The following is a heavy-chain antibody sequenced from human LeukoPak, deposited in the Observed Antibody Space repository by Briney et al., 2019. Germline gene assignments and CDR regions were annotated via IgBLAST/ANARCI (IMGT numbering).Heavy chain of an antibody. CDR3: ARQASSRLRWNSGDYFDY. CDR2: IYPGDSDT. Sequence: GESLKISCKGSGYSFTSYWIGWVRQMPGKGLEWMGIIYPGDSDTRYSPSFQGQVTISADKSISTAYLQWSSLKASDTAMYYCARQASSRLRWNSGDYFDYWGQGTLVTVSS. D-gene: IGHD4-23*01. J-gene: IGHJ4*02. CDR1: GYSFTSYW. V-gene: IGHV5-51*01.